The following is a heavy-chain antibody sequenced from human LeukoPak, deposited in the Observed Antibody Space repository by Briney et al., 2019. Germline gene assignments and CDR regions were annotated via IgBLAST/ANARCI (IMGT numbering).Heavy chain of an antibody. CDR2: FYSSGTT. J-gene: IGHJ4*02. V-gene: IGHV4-39*01. D-gene: IGHD4-11*01. Sequence: SETLSLTCTVSSXSVSSNSYYWGWIRQPPGKGLEWIGSFYSSGTTYYNPSLKSRVTISVDTSKNQFSLKLSSVTAADTAVYYCARHADYKGEDYWGQGTLVTVSS. CDR3: ARHADYKGEDY. CDR1: SXSVSSNSYY.